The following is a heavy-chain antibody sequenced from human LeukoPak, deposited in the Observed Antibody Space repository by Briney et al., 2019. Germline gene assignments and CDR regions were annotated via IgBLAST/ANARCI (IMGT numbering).Heavy chain of an antibody. J-gene: IGHJ4*02. D-gene: IGHD3-22*01. CDR2: INPNSGGT. Sequence: ASVKVSCKASGYTFTSYYMHWVRQAPGQGLEWMGWINPNSGGTNYAQKFQGRVTMTRDTSISTAYMELSRLRSDDTAVYYCARDSSGYYPHYFDYWGQGTLVTVSS. V-gene: IGHV1-2*02. CDR3: ARDSSGYYPHYFDY. CDR1: GYTFTSYY.